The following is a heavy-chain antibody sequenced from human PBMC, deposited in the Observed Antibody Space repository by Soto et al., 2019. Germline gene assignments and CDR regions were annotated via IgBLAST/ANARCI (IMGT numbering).Heavy chain of an antibody. CDR2: IIPIFGTA. Sequence: QVQLVQSGAEVKKPGSSVKVSCKASGGTFSSYAISWVRQAPGQGLKWMGGIIPIFGTANYAQKFQGRVTITADESTSTAYMELSSLRSEDTAVYYCARGRMDSSSWYGPRYGMDVWGQGTTVTVSS. J-gene: IGHJ6*02. CDR3: ARGRMDSSSWYGPRYGMDV. V-gene: IGHV1-69*01. D-gene: IGHD6-13*01. CDR1: GGTFSSYA.